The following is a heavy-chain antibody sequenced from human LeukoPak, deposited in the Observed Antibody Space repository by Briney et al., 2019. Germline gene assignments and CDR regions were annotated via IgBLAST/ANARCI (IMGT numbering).Heavy chain of an antibody. CDR3: ASDSAAATSYGVDV. CDR2: IYYSGST. CDR1: GGSISSGGYD. V-gene: IGHV4-31*03. D-gene: IGHD6-25*01. Sequence: SETLSRTGTVSGGSISSGGYDWSWIRQHPGKGGEWIGYIYYSGSTHYNPSLKNRVTISVDTSKNQLSLKLRSVTTADTAVYYCASDSAAATSYGVDVWGQGTTVTVSS. J-gene: IGHJ6*02.